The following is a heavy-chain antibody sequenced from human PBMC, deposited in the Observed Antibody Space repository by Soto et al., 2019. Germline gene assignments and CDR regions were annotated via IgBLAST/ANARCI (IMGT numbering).Heavy chain of an antibody. Sequence: EVQLVESGGGLVQPGGSLRLSCAASGFTFSGYWMTWVRQAPGKGLEGVANISPDGSEEYYVDSVKGRFTISRDNAKNSVYLQMNSLRGEDTALYYCTRDLNHDTGPWGQGTQVTFSS. CDR2: ISPDGSEE. D-gene: IGHD2-8*02. J-gene: IGHJ5*02. CDR1: GFTFSGYW. V-gene: IGHV3-7*04. CDR3: TRDLNHDTGP.